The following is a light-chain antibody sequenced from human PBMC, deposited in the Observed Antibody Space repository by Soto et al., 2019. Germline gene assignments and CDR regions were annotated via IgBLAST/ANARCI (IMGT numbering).Light chain of an antibody. CDR2: GTS. CDR1: QSVSDN. J-gene: IGKJ1*01. Sequence: EIVMTQSPAALSASPGERATLSCRASQSVSDNLAWYQQKPGQAPRLLIFGTSTRATGIPARFSGSGSGTEFTLTISSLQSEDFAVYYCQQYKNWPPWTFGQGTKVEIK. V-gene: IGKV3-15*01. CDR3: QQYKNWPPWT.